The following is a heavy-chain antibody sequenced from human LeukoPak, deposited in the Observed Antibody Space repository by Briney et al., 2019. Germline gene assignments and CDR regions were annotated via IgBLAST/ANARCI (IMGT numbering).Heavy chain of an antibody. CDR2: ISSSSSYI. CDR1: GFTFSSYS. J-gene: IGHJ3*02. D-gene: IGHD6-19*01. CDR3: ARDRIAVATPPAFDI. V-gene: IGHV3-21*01. Sequence: PGGSLRLSCAASGFTFSSYSMNWVRQAPGKGLEWVSSISSSSSYIYYADSVKGRFTISRDNAKNSLYLQMNSLRAEDTAVYYCARDRIAVATPPAFDIWGQGTTVTVSS.